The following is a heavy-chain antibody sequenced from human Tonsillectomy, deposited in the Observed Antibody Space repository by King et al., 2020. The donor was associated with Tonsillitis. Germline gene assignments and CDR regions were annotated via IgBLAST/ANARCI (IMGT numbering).Heavy chain of an antibody. CDR1: GGSISSSSYY. CDR3: AGSRSPARITMVRGPTASNWFDP. CDR2: IYYSGST. J-gene: IGHJ5*02. D-gene: IGHD3-10*01. Sequence: QLQESGPGLVKPSETLSLTCTVSGGSISSSSYYWGWIRQPPGKGLEWIGSIYYSGSTYYNPSLKSRVTISVDTSKNQFSLKLSSVTAADTAVYYCAGSRSPARITMVRGPTASNWFDPWGQGTLVTVSS. V-gene: IGHV4-39*07.